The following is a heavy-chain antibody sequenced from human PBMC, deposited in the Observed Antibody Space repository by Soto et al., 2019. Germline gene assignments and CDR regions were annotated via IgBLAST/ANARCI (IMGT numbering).Heavy chain of an antibody. Sequence: QVQLVESGGGVVQPGRSLRLSCAASGFIFHNFGRHWVRQAPGKGLEWVAVISYDGSNKYYADLVKGRFTISRDNSQNTLYLQMNSLRPEDTAMYYCAKAVDITVRGVPPSDYWGQGTLVTVSS. CDR2: ISYDGSNK. D-gene: IGHD3-10*01. CDR3: AKAVDITVRGVPPSDY. CDR1: GFIFHNFG. V-gene: IGHV3-30*18. J-gene: IGHJ4*02.